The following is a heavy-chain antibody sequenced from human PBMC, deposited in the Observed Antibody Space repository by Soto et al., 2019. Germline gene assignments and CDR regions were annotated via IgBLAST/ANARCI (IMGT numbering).Heavy chain of an antibody. Sequence: QVQLVESGGGVVQPGRSLRLSCAASGFTFSSYGMHWVRQAPGKGLEWVAVIWYDGSNKYYADSVKGRFTISRDNSKNTLYLQMNSLRAEDTAVYYCAPSSGGELLYWGQGTLVTVSS. D-gene: IGHD1-26*01. J-gene: IGHJ4*02. CDR3: APSSGGELLY. CDR1: GFTFSSYG. CDR2: IWYDGSNK. V-gene: IGHV3-33*01.